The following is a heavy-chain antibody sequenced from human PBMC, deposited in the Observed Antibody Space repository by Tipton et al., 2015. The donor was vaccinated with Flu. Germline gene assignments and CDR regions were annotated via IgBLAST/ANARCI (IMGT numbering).Heavy chain of an antibody. J-gene: IGHJ2*01. V-gene: IGHV5-51*01. CDR1: GSSFSSYW. D-gene: IGHD3-10*01. Sequence: VQLVQSGAEVKKPGESLKISCKGSGSSFSSYWIAWVRQMPGKGLEWMGIIYPDDSDTRYSPSFQGQVTISGDKSISTAYLQWGSLKASDTAMYYCVRQPGGVRYFDLWGRGTLVTVSS. CDR2: IYPDDSDT. CDR3: VRQPGGVRYFDL.